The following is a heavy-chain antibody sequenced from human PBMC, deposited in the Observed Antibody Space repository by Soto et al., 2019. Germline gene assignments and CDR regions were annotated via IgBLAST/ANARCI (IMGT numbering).Heavy chain of an antibody. CDR3: ARQAYASNVPDS. D-gene: IGHD2-8*01. CDR2: IFPGDSDT. CDR1: AYNFARDW. J-gene: IGHJ5*01. Sequence: GESLKISCKGSAYNFARDWIGWVRQRPGKGLEWMGAIFPGDSDTKYSPSFEGHVTISVDKSITTAYLQWSSLKASDTAMYYCARQAYASNVPDSWGHGTLVTVSS. V-gene: IGHV5-51*01.